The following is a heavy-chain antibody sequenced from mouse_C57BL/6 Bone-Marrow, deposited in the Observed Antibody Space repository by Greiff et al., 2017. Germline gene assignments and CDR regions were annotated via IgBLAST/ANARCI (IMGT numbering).Heavy chain of an antibody. V-gene: IGHV1-66*01. CDR3: ARVGYYFEH. CDR1: GYSCTSYY. CDR2: IYPGSGNT. D-gene: IGHD2-2*01. Sequence: QVQLQQSVPELVQPGASVKISCKASGYSCTSYYIHVVKQRRGQVLEWIGWIYPGSGNTKYNEKFKGKATLTADTSSSTAYMQLSSLTSEDSAVYYCARVGYYFEHWAQGTPLTVAS. J-gene: IGHJ2*01.